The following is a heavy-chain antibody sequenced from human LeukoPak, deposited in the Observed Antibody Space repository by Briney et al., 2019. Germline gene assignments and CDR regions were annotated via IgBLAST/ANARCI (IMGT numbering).Heavy chain of an antibody. CDR2: IIPIFGTA. D-gene: IGHD2-15*01. CDR3: ARTDCSGGSCYPYYFDY. V-gene: IGHV1-69*13. J-gene: IGHJ4*02. Sequence: SVKVSCKASGYTFTGYYMHWVRQAPGQGLEWMGGIIPIFGTANYAQKFQGRVTITADESTSTAYMELSSLRSEDTAVYYCARTDCSGGSCYPYYFDYWGQGTLVTVSS. CDR1: GYTFTGYY.